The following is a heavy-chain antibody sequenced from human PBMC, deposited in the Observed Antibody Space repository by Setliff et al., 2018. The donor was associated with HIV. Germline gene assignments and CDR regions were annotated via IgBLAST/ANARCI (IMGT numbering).Heavy chain of an antibody. V-gene: IGHV4-61*09. D-gene: IGHD3-9*01. CDR2: IYTSGST. J-gene: IGHJ3*02. CDR1: GGSISSGSYF. CDR3: ARRERYYDILTGRVSDGFDI. Sequence: PSETLSLTCTVSGGSISSGSYFWSWIRQPAGKGLEWIGHIYTSGSTNCNPSLKSRVTTSVDTSKNHFSLRLSSVTAADTAVYYCARRERYYDILTGRVSDGFDIWGQGTMVTVSS.